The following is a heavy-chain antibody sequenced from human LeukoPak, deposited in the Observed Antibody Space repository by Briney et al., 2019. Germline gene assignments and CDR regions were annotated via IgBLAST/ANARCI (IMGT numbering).Heavy chain of an antibody. CDR1: GFTFSSYS. J-gene: IGHJ6*03. Sequence: PGGSLRLSCAASGFTFSSYSMNWVRQAPGKGLEWVSSISSSSSYIYYADSVKGRFTISRDNAKNSLYLQMNSLRAEDTAVYYLGRDGRGNHNWNYGEYSYMDVWGKGTRVTVSS. V-gene: IGHV3-21*01. D-gene: IGHD1-7*01. CDR2: ISSSSSYI. CDR3: GRDGRGNHNWNYGEYSYMDV.